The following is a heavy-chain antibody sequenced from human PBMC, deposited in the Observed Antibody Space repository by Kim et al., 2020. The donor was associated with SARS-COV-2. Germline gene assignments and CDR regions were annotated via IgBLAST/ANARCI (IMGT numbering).Heavy chain of an antibody. D-gene: IGHD4-17*01. J-gene: IGHJ5*02. V-gene: IGHV1-46*01. CDR2: SA. Sequence: SATYAQTFHGRVTMTSDTSTGTVYMELSSLLSEDTAVYYCARGPDYGFDPWGQGTLVTVSS. CDR3: ARGPDYGFDP.